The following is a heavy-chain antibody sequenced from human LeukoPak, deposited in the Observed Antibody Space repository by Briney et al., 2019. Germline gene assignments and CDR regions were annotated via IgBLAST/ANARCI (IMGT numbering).Heavy chain of an antibody. V-gene: IGHV1-69*04. Sequence: SVKVSCKASGGTFSSYAISWVRQAPGQGVEWMGRIIPIFGIAKYAQKFQGGVTITADKCTSTAYIELSSLRSEDTAVYYCARVRGETGTYGMDVWGQGATVTVSS. CDR1: GGTFSSYA. D-gene: IGHD1-1*01. CDR3: ARVRGETGTYGMDV. CDR2: IIPIFGIA. J-gene: IGHJ6*02.